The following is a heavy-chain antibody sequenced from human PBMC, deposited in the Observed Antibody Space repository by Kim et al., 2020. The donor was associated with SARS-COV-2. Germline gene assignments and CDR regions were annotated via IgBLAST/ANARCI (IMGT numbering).Heavy chain of an antibody. CDR1: GGSFSGYQ. V-gene: IGHV4-34*01. CDR2: INDSGST. Sequence: SETLSLTCAVYGGSFSGYQWSWIRKSPGKGLEWIGQINDSGSTNYNPSLKSRVTISVDTSKNQFSLKLTSVTAADTAVYYCARGVPGYWGQGTLVTVSS. CDR3: ARGVPGY. J-gene: IGHJ4*02.